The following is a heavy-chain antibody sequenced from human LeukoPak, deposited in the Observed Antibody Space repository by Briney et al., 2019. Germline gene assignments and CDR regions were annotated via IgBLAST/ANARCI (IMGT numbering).Heavy chain of an antibody. CDR1: GGSFSGYY. D-gene: IGHD3-10*01. CDR3: ARGSSGSASYYNPYGMDV. J-gene: IGHJ6*04. CDR2: INHSGST. Sequence: SETLSLTCAVYGGSFSGYYWSWIRQPPGKGLEWIGEINHSGSTNYNPSLKSRVTISVDTSKNQFSLKLSSVTAADTAVYYCARGSSGSASYYNPYGMDVWGKGTTVTVSS. V-gene: IGHV4-34*01.